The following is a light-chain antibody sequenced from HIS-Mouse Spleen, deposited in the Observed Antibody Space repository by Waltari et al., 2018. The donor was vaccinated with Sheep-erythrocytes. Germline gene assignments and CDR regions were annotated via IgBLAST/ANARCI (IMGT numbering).Light chain of an antibody. CDR2: LGS. Sequence: EIVMTQSPLSLPVTPGEPASISCRSSQSLLHSNGYNYLDWYLQKPGQSPQLLIYLGSNRASGVPDRFSGSGSGTDFTLKISRVEAEDVGVYDCMQALPTPYTLGQGTKLEIK. CDR1: QSLLHSNGYNY. CDR3: MQALPTPYT. V-gene: IGKV2-28*01. J-gene: IGKJ2*01.